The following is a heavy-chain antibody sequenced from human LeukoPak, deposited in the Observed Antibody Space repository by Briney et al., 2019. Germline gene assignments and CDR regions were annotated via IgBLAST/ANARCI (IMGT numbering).Heavy chain of an antibody. CDR1: GFTFDDYA. J-gene: IGHJ4*02. D-gene: IGHD3-22*01. CDR2: ISWNSGSI. Sequence: GGSLRLSCAASGFTFDDYAMHWVRHAPGKGLEWVSGISWNSGSIGYADSVKGRFTISRDNAKNSLYLQMNSLRAEDTALYYCAKDPTAYYDSSGYTDYWGQGTLVTVSS. CDR3: AKDPTAYYDSSGYTDY. V-gene: IGHV3-9*01.